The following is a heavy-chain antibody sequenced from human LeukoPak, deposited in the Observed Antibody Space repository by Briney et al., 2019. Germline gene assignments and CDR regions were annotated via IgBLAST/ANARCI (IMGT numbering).Heavy chain of an antibody. CDR2: ISGSGGST. Sequence: PGGSLRLSCAAPGFTFSSYTMSWVRQAPGKGLEWVSAISGSGGSTYYADSVKGRFTISRDNAKNSLYLQMNSLRAEDTAVYYCARDHCSSTSCYYFDYWGQGTLVTVSS. J-gene: IGHJ4*02. V-gene: IGHV3-23*01. D-gene: IGHD2-2*01. CDR1: GFTFSSYT. CDR3: ARDHCSSTSCYYFDY.